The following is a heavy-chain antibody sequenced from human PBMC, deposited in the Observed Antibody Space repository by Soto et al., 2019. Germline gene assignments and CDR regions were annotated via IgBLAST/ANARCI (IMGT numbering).Heavy chain of an antibody. Sequence: QVQLVQSGAEVKKPGASVKVSCKASGYTFTSYGISWVRQAPGQGLEWMGWISAYNGNTNYAQMPQGRVTMTTDTSTSTVYMELWSLRSDDTAVYFCSRGVGASYYFDFWGQVPLVTVSS. D-gene: IGHD1-26*01. CDR1: GYTFTSYG. J-gene: IGHJ4*02. V-gene: IGHV1-18*01. CDR2: ISAYNGNT. CDR3: SRGVGASYYFDF.